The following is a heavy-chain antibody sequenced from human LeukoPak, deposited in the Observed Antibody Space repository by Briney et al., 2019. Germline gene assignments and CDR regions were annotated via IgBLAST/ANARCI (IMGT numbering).Heavy chain of an antibody. V-gene: IGHV3-30*18. Sequence: GGSLRLSCAASGFTFSSYGMHWVRQAPGKGLEWVAVISYDGSNKYYADSVKGRFTISRDNSKNTLYLQMNSLRAEDTAVYYCAKGRPAYDILTPFDYWGRGTLVTVSS. CDR1: GFTFSSYG. CDR2: ISYDGSNK. CDR3: AKGRPAYDILTPFDY. D-gene: IGHD3-9*01. J-gene: IGHJ4*02.